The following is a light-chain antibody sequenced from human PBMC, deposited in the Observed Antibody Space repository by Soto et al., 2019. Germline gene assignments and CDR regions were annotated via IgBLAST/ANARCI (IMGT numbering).Light chain of an antibody. J-gene: IGKJ5*01. V-gene: IGKV1-5*03. Sequence: DIQMTQSPSTLSSSLGDSVSLNWRASQSISAWLAWYKQKPGKAPRLLSYKASTLEIGVPSRVSGSGSGTEFTLTISRLEPDDFGVYFCQQYSALPVTFGQGTRLEIK. CDR1: QSISAW. CDR2: KAS. CDR3: QQYSALPVT.